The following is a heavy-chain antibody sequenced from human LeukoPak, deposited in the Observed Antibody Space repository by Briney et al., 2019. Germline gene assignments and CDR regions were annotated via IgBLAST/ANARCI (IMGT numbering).Heavy chain of an antibody. D-gene: IGHD4-17*01. CDR2: MSGSGGST. Sequence: GGSLRLSCAASGFTFSSYAMSWVRLAPGKGLEWLSGMSGSGGSTYYADSVKGRFTISRDNSKNTLYVQMNSLRDEDTAVYYCARVPYGDYEDYWGQGTLVTVSS. J-gene: IGHJ4*02. V-gene: IGHV3-23*01. CDR1: GFTFSSYA. CDR3: ARVPYGDYEDY.